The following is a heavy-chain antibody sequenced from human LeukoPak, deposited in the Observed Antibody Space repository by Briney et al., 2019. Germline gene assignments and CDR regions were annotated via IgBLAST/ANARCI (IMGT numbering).Heavy chain of an antibody. Sequence: ASVKVSCKASGGTFSSYTISWVRQAPGQGLEWMGRIIPILGIANYAQKFQGRVTITADKSTSTAYMELSSLRSEDTAVYYCARENYCSSTSCLGGNWFDPWGQGTLVTVSS. J-gene: IGHJ5*02. CDR3: ARENYCSSTSCLGGNWFDP. V-gene: IGHV1-69*02. CDR2: IIPILGIA. D-gene: IGHD2-2*01. CDR1: GGTFSSYT.